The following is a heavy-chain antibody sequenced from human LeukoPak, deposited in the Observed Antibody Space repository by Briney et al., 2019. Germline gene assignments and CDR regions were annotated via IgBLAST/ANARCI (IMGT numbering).Heavy chain of an antibody. D-gene: IGHD6-13*01. J-gene: IGHJ4*02. CDR2: ISSNGGST. V-gene: IGHV3-64*01. Sequence: GGSLRLSCAASGFTFSSYAMHWVRQAPGKGLEYVSAISSNGGSTYYANSVKGRFTISRDNSKNTLYLQMGSLRAEDMAVYYCARGGPRIAAAAVYWGQGTLVTVSS. CDR1: GFTFSSYA. CDR3: ARGGPRIAAAAVY.